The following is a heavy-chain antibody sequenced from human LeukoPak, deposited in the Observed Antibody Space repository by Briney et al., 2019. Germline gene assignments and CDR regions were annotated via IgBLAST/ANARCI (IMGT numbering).Heavy chain of an antibody. CDR2: ISHSGNA. D-gene: IGHD2-21*01. V-gene: IGHV4-34*01. Sequence: PSETLSLTCAVYGGSFSPYYWTWIRQPPGKGLDYIGEISHSGNASYNPSLKGRVSMSVDTSTRQFSLKLSSVTAADTAVYYCARGGFHCGDDCDIDAWGQGNLVTVSS. J-gene: IGHJ5*02. CDR1: GGSFSPYY. CDR3: ARGGFHCGDDCDIDA.